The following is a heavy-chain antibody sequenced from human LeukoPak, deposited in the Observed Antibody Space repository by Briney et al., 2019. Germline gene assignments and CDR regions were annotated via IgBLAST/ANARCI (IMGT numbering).Heavy chain of an antibody. V-gene: IGHV4-31*03. CDR1: GGSISSGGYY. Sequence: SQTLSLTCTVSGGSISSGGYYWSWIRQPPGKGLEWIGYIYYSGSTYYNPSLKSRVTISVDTSKNQFSLKLSSVTAADTAVYYCAREVAAGTSNPAYYYYYMDVWGKGTTVTVSS. D-gene: IGHD6-13*01. J-gene: IGHJ6*03. CDR2: IYYSGST. CDR3: AREVAAGTSNPAYYYYYMDV.